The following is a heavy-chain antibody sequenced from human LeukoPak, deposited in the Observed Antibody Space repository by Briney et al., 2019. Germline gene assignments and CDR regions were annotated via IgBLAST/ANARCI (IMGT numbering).Heavy chain of an antibody. V-gene: IGHV3-23*01. CDR1: GFTFSGYA. D-gene: IGHD2-2*01. CDR3: AINPRAYCSSTSCYSFDY. CDR2: ISGGGGTT. Sequence: GGSLRLSCAASGFTFSGYAMSWVRQAPGEGLEWVSSISGGGGTTYYADSVKGRFTISRDNSKNTLYLQMNSLRAEDTAVYFCAINPRAYCSSTSCYSFDYWGQGTLVTVSS. J-gene: IGHJ4*02.